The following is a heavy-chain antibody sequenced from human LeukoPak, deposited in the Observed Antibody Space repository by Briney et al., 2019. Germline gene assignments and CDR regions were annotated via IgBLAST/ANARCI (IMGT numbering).Heavy chain of an antibody. CDR3: ASHYDILTGYEY. D-gene: IGHD3-9*01. CDR1: GDSINTNTYY. CDR2: IYYTGST. J-gene: IGHJ4*02. Sequence: SETLSVTCIVSGDSINTNTYYWGWIRQPPGKGLEWIGSIYYTGSTYYNPSLKSRVTISVDTSKNQFSLKLTSVTAADTAMYYCASHYDILTGYEYWGQGTLVTVSS. V-gene: IGHV4-39*01.